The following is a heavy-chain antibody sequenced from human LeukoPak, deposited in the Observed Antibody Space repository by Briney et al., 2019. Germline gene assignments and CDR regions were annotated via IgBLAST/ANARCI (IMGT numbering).Heavy chain of an antibody. D-gene: IGHD6-19*01. V-gene: IGHV4-59*01. CDR1: GGSISGFY. CDR3: ARVGSEAVAGTGQYYFDY. CDR2: IHSSAGS. J-gene: IGHJ4*02. Sequence: PSGTLSLTCTVSGGSISGFYWSWIRQSPEKGLEWIAYIHSSAGSNYNPSLKSRVTISVDTSKNQFSLKVTSVTAADTAMYYCARVGSEAVAGTGQYYFDYWGQGILVTVSS.